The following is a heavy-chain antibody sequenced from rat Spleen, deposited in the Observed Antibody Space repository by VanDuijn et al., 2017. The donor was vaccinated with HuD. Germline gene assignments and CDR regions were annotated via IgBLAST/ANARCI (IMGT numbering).Heavy chain of an antibody. D-gene: IGHD4-3*01. J-gene: IGHJ2*01. Sequence: EVQLVGSGGGLVQPGRSMKLSCVALRFTFSNYYMAWVRQAPTKGLEWVASIGTGGYNTYYRDSVRGRFTISRDNSKSTLYLQMDSLRSEDTATYYCAVSGYGYWGQGVLVTVSS. CDR1: RFTFSNYY. V-gene: IGHV5-25*01. CDR3: AVSGYGY. CDR2: IGTGGYNT.